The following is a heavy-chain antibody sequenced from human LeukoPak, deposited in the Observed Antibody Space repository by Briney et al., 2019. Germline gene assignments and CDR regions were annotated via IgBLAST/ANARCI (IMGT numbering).Heavy chain of an antibody. CDR1: GYTFTSYD. J-gene: IGHJ3*02. CDR3: ASNVAVAGAFDI. Sequence: ASVKVSCKASGYTFTSYDINWVRQATGQGLEWMGWMNPNSGNTGYAQKFQGRVTMTRNTYISTAYMELSSLRSEDTAVYYCASNVAVAGAFDIWGQGTMVTVSS. CDR2: MNPNSGNT. D-gene: IGHD6-19*01. V-gene: IGHV1-8*01.